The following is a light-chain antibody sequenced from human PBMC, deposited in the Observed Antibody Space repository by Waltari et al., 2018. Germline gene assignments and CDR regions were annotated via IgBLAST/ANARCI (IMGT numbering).Light chain of an antibody. CDR1: SSNIGAGYD. V-gene: IGLV1-40*01. J-gene: IGLJ2*01. Sequence: QSVLTQPPSVSGAPGQRVTISCTGSSSNIGAGYDVHWYQQLPGTAPKLLIYGNSHRPSGVPDRFSGSKSGTSASLAITGLQAEDEADYYCQSYDSSAEEVFGGGTKLTVL. CDR3: QSYDSSAEEV. CDR2: GNS.